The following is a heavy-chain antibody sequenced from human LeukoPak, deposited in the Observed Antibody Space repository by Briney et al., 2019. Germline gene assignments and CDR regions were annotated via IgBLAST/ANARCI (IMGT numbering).Heavy chain of an antibody. CDR2: IYYTGAT. Sequence: PSDTLSLTCTVSGGSISSYYWSWIRLPPGEGLEWIGYIYYTGATYYNPSLKSRVTISLDTSKNQFSLKLSSVTAADAAVYYCARAGYSYGTGYYFDYWGQGALVTVSS. D-gene: IGHD5-18*01. V-gene: IGHV4-59*07. J-gene: IGHJ4*02. CDR3: ARAGYSYGTGYYFDY. CDR1: GGSISSYY.